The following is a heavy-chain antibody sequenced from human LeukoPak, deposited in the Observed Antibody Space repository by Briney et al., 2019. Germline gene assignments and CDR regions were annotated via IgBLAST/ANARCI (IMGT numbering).Heavy chain of an antibody. J-gene: IGHJ5*02. V-gene: IGHV3-23*01. CDR1: GFTFSIYA. D-gene: IGHD1-26*01. CDR2: ISGGSEST. Sequence: PGGSLRFSCVASGFTFSIYAMTWVRQAPGKGLEWVSGISGGSESTYYADSVKGRFTISRDNSKNTLYMEMNNLRGADTAVYYCAKGWTAVGSWGQGTRVTVSS. CDR3: AKGWTAVGS.